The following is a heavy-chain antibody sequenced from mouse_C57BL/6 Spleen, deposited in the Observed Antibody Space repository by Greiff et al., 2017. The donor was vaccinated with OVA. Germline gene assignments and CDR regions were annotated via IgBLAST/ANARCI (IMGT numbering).Heavy chain of an antibody. J-gene: IGHJ1*03. CDR2: IYPGDGDT. Sequence: QVQLQQSGPELVKPGASVKISCKASGYAFSSSWMNWVKQRPGKGLEWIGRIYPGDGDTNYNGKFKGKATLTADKSSSTAYMQLSSLTSEDSAVYFCARAYGSGHWYLDVWGTGTTVTVSS. V-gene: IGHV1-82*01. CDR3: ARAYGSGHWYLDV. D-gene: IGHD1-1*01. CDR1: GYAFSSSW.